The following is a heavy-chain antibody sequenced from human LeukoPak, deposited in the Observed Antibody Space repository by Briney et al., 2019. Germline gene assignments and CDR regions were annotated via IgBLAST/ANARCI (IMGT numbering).Heavy chain of an antibody. CDR1: GGSISSYY. D-gene: IGHD1-26*01. CDR3: ARHSLFGGSYSDFDY. Sequence: PSETLSLTCTVSGGSISSYYWSWIRQPPGKGLEWIGSIHYSGSTNYNPSLKSQVTISVDMSKNQFSLKLSAVTAADTAVYYCARHSLFGGSYSDFDYWGQGTLVTVSS. V-gene: IGHV4-59*08. J-gene: IGHJ4*02. CDR2: IHYSGST.